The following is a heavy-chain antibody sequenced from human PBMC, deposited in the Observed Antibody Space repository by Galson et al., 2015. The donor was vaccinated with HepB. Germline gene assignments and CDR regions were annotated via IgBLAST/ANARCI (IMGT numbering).Heavy chain of an antibody. V-gene: IGHV1-69*01. CDR1: GGAFSSYA. J-gene: IGHJ4*02. D-gene: IGHD6-19*01. Sequence: SCKASGGAFSSYAISWVRQAPGQGLEWMGGIIPIFGTANYAQKFQDRVTITADESTSTAYMELSSLRSEDTAVYYCARGVAVAGPFDYWGQGTLVTVSS. CDR3: ARGVAVAGPFDY. CDR2: IIPIFGTA.